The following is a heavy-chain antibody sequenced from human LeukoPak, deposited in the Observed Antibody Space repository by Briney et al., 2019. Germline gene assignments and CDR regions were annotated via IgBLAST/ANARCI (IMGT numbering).Heavy chain of an antibody. CDR1: GFTFSSYW. CDR3: ARVRYDYYGMDV. D-gene: IGHD4-17*01. J-gene: IGHJ6*02. V-gene: IGHV3-74*01. Sequence: GGSLRLSSAASGFTFSSYWMHWVRQAPGKGLVWVSRINGDGSSTSYADSVKGRFTISRDNAKNTLYLQMNSLRAEDTAVYYCARVRYDYYGMDVWGQGTTVTVSS. CDR2: INGDGSST.